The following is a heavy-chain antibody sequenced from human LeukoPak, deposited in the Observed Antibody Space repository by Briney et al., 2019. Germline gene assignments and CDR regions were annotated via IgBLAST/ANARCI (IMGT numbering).Heavy chain of an antibody. CDR2: IKQDGSEQ. Sequence: PGGSLRLSCAASGFTFSNYWISWVRQAPGKGLEWVAIIKQDGSEQYYVDSVKGRFTISRDNAKNSLYLQMNSLRAEDTALYYCAKDIWQQLALFDYWGQGTLVTVSS. J-gene: IGHJ4*02. CDR1: GFTFSNYW. V-gene: IGHV3-7*03. D-gene: IGHD6-13*01. CDR3: AKDIWQQLALFDY.